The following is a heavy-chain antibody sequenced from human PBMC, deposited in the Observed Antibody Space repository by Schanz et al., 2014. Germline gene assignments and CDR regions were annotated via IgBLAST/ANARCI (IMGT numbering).Heavy chain of an antibody. CDR3: ARDPNSVNEIDY. Sequence: QVQLVESGGGVVQPGRSLRLSCAASGFTFSSYGMHWVRQAPGKGLEWVAVIWYDGSNKYYSDSVKGRFTLSRDNAKNSMYLQMNSLRVEDTAVYYCARDPNSVNEIDYWGQGTLVTVSS. V-gene: IGHV3-33*01. J-gene: IGHJ4*02. CDR1: GFTFSSYG. CDR2: IWYDGSNK. D-gene: IGHD5-12*01.